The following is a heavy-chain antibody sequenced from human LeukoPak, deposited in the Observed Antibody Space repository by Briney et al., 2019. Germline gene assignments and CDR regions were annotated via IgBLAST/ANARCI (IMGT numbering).Heavy chain of an antibody. V-gene: IGHV4-59*01. CDR3: ARGDYRLFDY. CDR1: GGSISSYY. J-gene: IGHJ4*02. CDR2: IYYSGST. D-gene: IGHD4-17*01. Sequence: SETLSLTCTVSGGSISSYYWSWIRQPPGKGLEWIGYIYYSGSTNYNPSLKSRVTISVDTSKNQFSLKLSSVTAADTAVYCCARGDYRLFDYWGQGTLVTVSS.